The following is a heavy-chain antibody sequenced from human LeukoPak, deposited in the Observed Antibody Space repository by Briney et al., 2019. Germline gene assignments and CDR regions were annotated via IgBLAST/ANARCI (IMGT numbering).Heavy chain of an antibody. CDR3: ARIPARRPADPIY. D-gene: IGHD2-2*01. Sequence: GGSLRLSCAASGFTFSSYSMNWVRQAPGKGLEWVSYISSSSSTIYYADSVKGRFTISRDNAKNSLYLQMNSLRAEDTAVYYCARIPARRPADPIYWGQGTLVTVSS. V-gene: IGHV3-48*01. CDR2: ISSSSSTI. CDR1: GFTFSSYS. J-gene: IGHJ4*02.